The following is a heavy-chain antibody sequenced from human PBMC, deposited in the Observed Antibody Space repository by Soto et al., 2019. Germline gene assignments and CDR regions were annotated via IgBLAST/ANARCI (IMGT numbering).Heavy chain of an antibody. CDR2: ISSISSYI. J-gene: IGHJ4*02. D-gene: IGHD3-3*01. CDR1: GFTFSSYS. Sequence: LSLSCAASGFTFSSYSMNWVRQAPWKGLEWVASISSISSYIYYADSVKGRFTISRDNAKKSLYLQMNSLRAEDTAVYYCARELRDSCSGYMDCWGKGTLVPV. V-gene: IGHV3-21*01. CDR3: ARELRDSCSGYMDC.